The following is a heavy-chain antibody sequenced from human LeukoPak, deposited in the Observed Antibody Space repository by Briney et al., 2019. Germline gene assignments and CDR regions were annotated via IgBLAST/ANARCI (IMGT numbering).Heavy chain of an antibody. Sequence: SETLSLTCTVSGVSINGGDYYWSWIRQPPGKGLEYIGTIYYTGDAYYNPSLKGRVTISIDTSRKQFSLRLNSVTAADTAVYYCARVESGYYDSFDIWGQGTMVIVSS. CDR1: GVSINGGDYY. V-gene: IGHV4-39*07. D-gene: IGHD3-22*01. J-gene: IGHJ3*02. CDR2: IYYTGDA. CDR3: ARVESGYYDSFDI.